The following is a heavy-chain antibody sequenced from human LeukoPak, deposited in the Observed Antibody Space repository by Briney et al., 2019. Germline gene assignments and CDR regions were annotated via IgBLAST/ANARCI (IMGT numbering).Heavy chain of an antibody. Sequence: PGGSLRLSCAASGFTLSSHAMSWVRQAPGKGLEWVSAISTTGGITHYADSVKGRFTISRDNAKNTLYLQMTSLGAEDTAVYYCAKDVQASYWGQGTLVTVSS. CDR3: AKDVQASY. J-gene: IGHJ4*02. CDR2: ISTTGGIT. V-gene: IGHV3-23*01. CDR1: GFTLSSHA.